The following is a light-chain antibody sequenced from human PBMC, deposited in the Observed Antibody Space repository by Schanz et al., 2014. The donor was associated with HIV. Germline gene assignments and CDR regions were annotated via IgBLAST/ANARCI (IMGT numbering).Light chain of an antibody. CDR3: SSYAGSNILYV. J-gene: IGLJ1*01. Sequence: QSALTQPPSASGSPGQSVTISCTGTSSDVGGYNYVSWFQQHPGKAPKLMIYEVNKRPSGVPDRFSGSKSGNTASLTVSGLQAEDEAEYYCSSYAGSNILYVFGTGTQLTVL. V-gene: IGLV2-8*01. CDR2: EVN. CDR1: SSDVGGYNY.